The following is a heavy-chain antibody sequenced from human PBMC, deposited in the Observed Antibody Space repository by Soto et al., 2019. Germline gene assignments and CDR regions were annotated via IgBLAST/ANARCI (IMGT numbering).Heavy chain of an antibody. V-gene: IGHV3-21*01. D-gene: IGHD2-2*02. Sequence: GGSLRLSCAASGFTFSSYSMNWVRQAPGKGLEWVSSISSRSDIYYADSVKGRFTISRDNAKNSVSLQMNSLRAEDTAVYYCAREYTAWPLAYGLDVWGQGTTVTVSS. CDR1: GFTFSSYS. J-gene: IGHJ6*02. CDR3: AREYTAWPLAYGLDV. CDR2: ISSRSDI.